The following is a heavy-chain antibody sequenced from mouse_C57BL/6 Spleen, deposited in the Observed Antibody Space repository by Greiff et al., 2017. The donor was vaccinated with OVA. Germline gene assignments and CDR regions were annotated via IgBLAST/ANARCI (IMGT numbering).Heavy chain of an antibody. J-gene: IGHJ2*01. CDR2: IHPNSGST. CDR3: ARWLGNSFDY. CDR1: GYTFTSYW. D-gene: IGHD1-1*02. V-gene: IGHV1-64*01. Sequence: QVQLQQPGAELVKPGASVKLSCKASGYTFTSYWMHWVKQRPGQGLEWIGMIHPNSGSTNYNEKFKSKATLTVDKSSRTAYMRLSRLTSEDSAVYNWARWLGNSFDYWGQGTTLTVSS.